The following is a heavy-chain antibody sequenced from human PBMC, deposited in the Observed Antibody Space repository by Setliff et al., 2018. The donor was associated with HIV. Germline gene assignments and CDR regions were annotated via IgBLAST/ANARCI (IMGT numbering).Heavy chain of an antibody. D-gene: IGHD6-19*01. CDR3: ARVAHSSSYHYYGMDV. CDR1: GGTFSSYG. CDR2: IITMFGTG. V-gene: IGHV1-69*05. Sequence: ASVKVSCKASGGTFSSYGISWVRQAPGQGLEWMGAIITMFGTGFYAQKFQGRVTITTDESRTTSYMELSSLRFEDTAVYFCARVAHSSSYHYYGMDVWGQGTTVTVSS. J-gene: IGHJ6*02.